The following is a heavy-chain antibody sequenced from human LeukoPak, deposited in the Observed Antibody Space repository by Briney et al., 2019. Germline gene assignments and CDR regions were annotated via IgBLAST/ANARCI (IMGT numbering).Heavy chain of an antibody. J-gene: IGHJ4*02. Sequence: GYIYYSGSTNYNPSLKSRVTISVDTSKNQFSLKLSSVTAADTAVYYCARDFGVAAAEWSCWGQGTLVTVSS. CDR2: IYYSGST. V-gene: IGHV4-59*01. D-gene: IGHD6-13*01. CDR3: ARDFGVAAAEWSC.